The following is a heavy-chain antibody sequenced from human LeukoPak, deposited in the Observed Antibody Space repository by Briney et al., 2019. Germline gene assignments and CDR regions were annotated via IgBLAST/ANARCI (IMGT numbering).Heavy chain of an antibody. Sequence: PSETLSLTCAVSGYSISSGYYWGWIRQPPGKGXXXIGSIYHSGSTYYNPSLKSRVTISVDTSKNQFSLKLSSVTAADTAVYYCARGVDIVATVDYWGQGTLVTVSS. CDR3: ARGVDIVATVDY. V-gene: IGHV4-38-2*01. CDR1: GYSISSGYY. D-gene: IGHD5-12*01. J-gene: IGHJ4*02. CDR2: IYHSGST.